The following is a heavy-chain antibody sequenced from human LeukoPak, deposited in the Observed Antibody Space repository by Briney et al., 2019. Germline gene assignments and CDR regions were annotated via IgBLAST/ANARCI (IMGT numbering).Heavy chain of an antibody. D-gene: IGHD3-3*01. CDR3: ARDQLNLWRGYSDY. CDR2: ISSSSSYI. V-gene: IGHV3-21*01. J-gene: IGHJ4*02. CDR1: GFTFSSYA. Sequence: GGSLRLSCAASGFTFSSYAMNWVRQAPGKGLEWVSSISSSSSYIYYADSVKGRFTISRDNAKNSLYLQMNSLRAEDTAVYYCARDQLNLWRGYSDYWGQGTLVTVSS.